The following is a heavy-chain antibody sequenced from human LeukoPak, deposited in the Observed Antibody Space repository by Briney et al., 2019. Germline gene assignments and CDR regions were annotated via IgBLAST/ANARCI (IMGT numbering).Heavy chain of an antibody. J-gene: IGHJ6*02. V-gene: IGHV3-48*04. CDR3: ARDKEVEYYYDSSGLYGMDV. Sequence: GSLRLSCAASGFTFDTYSMSWIRQAPGKGLEWVSYISSSGSTIYYADSVKGRFTISRDNAKNSLYLQMNSLRAEDTAVYYCARDKEVEYYYDSSGLYGMDVWGQGTTVTVSS. CDR2: ISSSGSTI. CDR1: GFTFDTYS. D-gene: IGHD3-22*01.